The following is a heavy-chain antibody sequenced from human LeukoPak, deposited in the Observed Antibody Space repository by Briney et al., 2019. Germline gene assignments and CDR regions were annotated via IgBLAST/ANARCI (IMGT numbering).Heavy chain of an antibody. V-gene: IGHV1-8*02. Sequence: ASVKVSCKASGGTFSSYAISWVRQAPGQGLEWMGWVNPNSGNTGYAQKFQGRVTMTRDTSISTAYMELSSLRSEDTAVYYCARGTPYCSSASCYNYWGQGTLVTVSS. CDR1: GGTFSSYA. CDR3: ARGTPYCSSASCYNY. CDR2: VNPNSGNT. D-gene: IGHD2-2*02. J-gene: IGHJ4*02.